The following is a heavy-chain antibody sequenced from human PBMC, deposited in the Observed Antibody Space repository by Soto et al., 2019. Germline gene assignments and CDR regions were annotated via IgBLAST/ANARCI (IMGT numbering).Heavy chain of an antibody. J-gene: IGHJ6*02. D-gene: IGHD3-3*01. CDR1: GGTFSSYA. CDR2: IITIFGTA. Sequence: QVQLVQSGAEVKKPGSSVKVSCKASGGTFSSYAISWVRQAPGQGLEWMGGIITIFGTANYAQKFQGRVTITADESTSTDYMELSSLRSEDTAVYYCARDSGYYDFWSGYYKGGGYYYYYGMDVWGQGTTVTVSS. CDR3: ARDSGYYDFWSGYYKGGGYYYYYGMDV. V-gene: IGHV1-69*01.